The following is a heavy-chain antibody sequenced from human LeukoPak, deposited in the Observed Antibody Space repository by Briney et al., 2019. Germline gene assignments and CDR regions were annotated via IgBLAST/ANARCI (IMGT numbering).Heavy chain of an antibody. V-gene: IGHV3-23*01. CDR2: ISGSGDIT. D-gene: IGHD3-10*02. CDR3: AKSAEGTMSTRSPINY. Sequence: GGSLRLSCAASGFTFSSYAMSWVRQAPGKGLEWVSVISGSGDITFYADSVKGWFTISRDNSKNTLYLQMNSLRAEDTAVYYCAKSAEGTMSTRSPINYWGQGTLVTVSS. J-gene: IGHJ4*02. CDR1: GFTFSSYA.